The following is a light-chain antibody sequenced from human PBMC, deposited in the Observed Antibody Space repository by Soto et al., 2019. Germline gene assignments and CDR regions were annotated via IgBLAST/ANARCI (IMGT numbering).Light chain of an antibody. CDR2: GAS. CDR3: QQYGSSPIT. Sequence: EIVLTQSPGTLSLSPGERATLSCRASQSVSSSYLAWYQQKPGQAPRLLIYGASSRATGIPDRFSGSGSGTDFTLTSSRLEPADFSVYYCQQYGSSPITFGQGTRLEIK. CDR1: QSVSSSY. V-gene: IGKV3-20*01. J-gene: IGKJ5*01.